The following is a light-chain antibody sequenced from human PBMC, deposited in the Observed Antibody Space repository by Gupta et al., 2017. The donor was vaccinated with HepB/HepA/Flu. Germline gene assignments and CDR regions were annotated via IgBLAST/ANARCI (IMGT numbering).Light chain of an antibody. Sequence: QSALTQPASVSGSPGQSITISCTGTSSDVGYYNYVSWYQQHPGKAPQLMICDVSKRPAGVANRFSGAKSGNTASRTISGLQAEDEAEYYCSSYTISSTPVFGGGTKLTVL. V-gene: IGLV2-14*03. CDR1: SSDVGYYNY. CDR2: DVS. J-gene: IGLJ2*01. CDR3: SSYTISSTPV.